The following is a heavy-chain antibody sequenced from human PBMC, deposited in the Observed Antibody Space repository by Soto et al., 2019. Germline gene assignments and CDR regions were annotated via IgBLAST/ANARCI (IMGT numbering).Heavy chain of an antibody. CDR2: ISGSDYST. CDR3: ARRQGAQACGMDV. CDR1: GFTFSTYD. J-gene: IGHJ6*02. Sequence: GGSLRLSCAASGFTFSTYDMRWVRQAPGKGLEWVSAISGSDYSTSYADSVKGRFTISRDNSKNTLYLQMNSLRAEDTAVYYCARRQGAQACGMDVWGQGTTVTVSS. V-gene: IGHV3-23*01.